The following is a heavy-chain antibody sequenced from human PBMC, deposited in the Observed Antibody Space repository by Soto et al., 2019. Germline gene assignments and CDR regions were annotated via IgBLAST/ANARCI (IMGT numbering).Heavy chain of an antibody. CDR1: GFTFSSYS. CDR2: ISSSSSYI. V-gene: IGHV3-21*01. J-gene: IGHJ5*02. Sequence: GGSLRLSCAASGFTFSSYSINWVRQAPGKGLEWVSSISSSSSYIYYADSVKGRFTISRDNAKNSLYLQMNSLRAEDTAVYYCASQYCSGISCQNWFDPWGEGTLVTVFS. D-gene: IGHD2-15*01. CDR3: ASQYCSGISCQNWFDP.